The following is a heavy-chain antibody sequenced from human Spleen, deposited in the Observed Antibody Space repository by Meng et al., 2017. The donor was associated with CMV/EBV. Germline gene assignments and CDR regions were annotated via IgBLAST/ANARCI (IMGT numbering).Heavy chain of an antibody. D-gene: IGHD1-26*01. V-gene: IGHV3-7*03. CDR2: IKQDGSEK. CDR3: ARVGLGFDI. CDR1: GFAFSSYW. J-gene: IGHJ3*02. Sequence: GESLKISCAASGFAFSSYWMSWVRQAPGKGLEWVANIKQDGSEKYYVDSVKGRFTISRDNAKNSLYLQMNSLRADDTALHYCARVGLGFDIWGQGTLVTVSS.